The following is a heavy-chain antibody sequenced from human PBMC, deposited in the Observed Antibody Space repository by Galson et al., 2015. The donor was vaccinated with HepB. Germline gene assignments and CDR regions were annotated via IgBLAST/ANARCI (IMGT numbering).Heavy chain of an antibody. V-gene: IGHV3-30*03. D-gene: IGHD3-22*01. J-gene: IGHJ4*02. Sequence: SLRLSCAASGFNFKSYAIHWVRQAPGKGLEWVAGISFDGNNKYYADSVKGRFSISRDNSKNTLYLQMNSLRPEDTAVFYCALGLIYYDGTGPFDHWGQGALVTVSS. CDR2: ISFDGNNK. CDR1: GFNFKSYA. CDR3: ALGLIYYDGTGPFDH.